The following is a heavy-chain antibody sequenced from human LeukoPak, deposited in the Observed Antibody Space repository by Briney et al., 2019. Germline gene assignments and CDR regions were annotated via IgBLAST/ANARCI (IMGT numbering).Heavy chain of an antibody. J-gene: IGHJ3*02. CDR1: GYTFTSYG. CDR2: ISAYNGNT. CDR3: ARERYYSSTSCRNDAFDI. V-gene: IGHV1-18*01. D-gene: IGHD2-2*01. Sequence: ASVKVSCKASGYTFTSYGISWVRQAPGQGLEWMGWISAYNGNTNYAQKLQGRVTMTTDTSTSTAYMELRSLRSDDTAVYYCARERYYSSTSCRNDAFDIWGQGTMVTVSS.